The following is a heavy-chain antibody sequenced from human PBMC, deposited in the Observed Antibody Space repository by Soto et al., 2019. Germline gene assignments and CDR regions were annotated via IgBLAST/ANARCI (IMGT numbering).Heavy chain of an antibody. CDR1: GGSISSYY. D-gene: IGHD3-10*01. J-gene: IGHJ5*02. Sequence: SETLSLTCTVSGGSISSYYWSWIRQPPGKGLEWIGYIYYSGSTNYNPSLKSRVTISVDTSKNQFSLKLSSVTAADTAVYYCARDPAFGDNANWFDPWGQGTLVTVSS. CDR3: ARDPAFGDNANWFDP. CDR2: IYYSGST. V-gene: IGHV4-59*01.